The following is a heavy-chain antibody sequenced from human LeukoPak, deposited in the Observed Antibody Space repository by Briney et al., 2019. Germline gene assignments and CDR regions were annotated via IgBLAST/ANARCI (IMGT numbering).Heavy chain of an antibody. J-gene: IGHJ4*02. V-gene: IGHV3-48*01. CDR3: ASTRAGDHSSGWYMGFDY. CDR1: GFTFSSYS. Sequence: PGGSLRLSCAASGFTFSSYSMNWVRQAPGKGLEWVSYISSSSSTIYYADSVKGRFTISRDNAKNSLYLQMNSLRAEDTAVYYCASTRAGDHSSGWYMGFDYWGQGTLVTVSS. D-gene: IGHD6-19*01. CDR2: ISSSSSTI.